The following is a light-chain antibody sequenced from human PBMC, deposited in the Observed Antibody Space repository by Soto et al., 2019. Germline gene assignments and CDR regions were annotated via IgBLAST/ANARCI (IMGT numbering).Light chain of an antibody. Sequence: QSVLTQPPSASGSPGQSVTISCTGTSSDVGGYNYVCWYQQHPGKAPKLIISRNNQRPSGVPDRFSASKSATSASLAISDLRSEDEADYYCATWDDTLTGPSWVFGGGTKLTVL. J-gene: IGLJ3*02. CDR1: SSDVGGYNY. CDR3: ATWDDTLTGPSWV. CDR2: RNN. V-gene: IGLV2-8*01.